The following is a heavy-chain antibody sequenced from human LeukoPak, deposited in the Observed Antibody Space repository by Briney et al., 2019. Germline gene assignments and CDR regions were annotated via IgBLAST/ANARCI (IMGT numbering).Heavy chain of an antibody. V-gene: IGHV3-23*01. CDR3: AKKFGKGTTYYYGMGV. CDR2: ISGSGGST. D-gene: IGHD1-1*01. J-gene: IGHJ6*02. CDR1: GFTFSSYA. Sequence: GGSLRLSCAASGFTFSSYAMSWVRQAPGKGLEWVSAISGSGGSTHYADSVKGRFTISRDNSKNTLYLQMNSLRAEDTAVYYCAKKFGKGTTYYYGMGVWGQGTTVTVSS.